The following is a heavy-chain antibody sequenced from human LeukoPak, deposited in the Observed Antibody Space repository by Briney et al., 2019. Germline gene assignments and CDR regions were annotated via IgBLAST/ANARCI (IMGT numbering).Heavy chain of an antibody. CDR1: GFTFSSYA. V-gene: IGHV3-23*01. J-gene: IGHJ4*02. D-gene: IGHD2-2*01. CDR3: AKGGCSSTTCPADY. Sequence: PGGSLRLSCVASGFTFSSYAMTWVRQAPGKGLEWVSVISGSGGSTYYAESVKGRFTISRDNSKNTLYLQMNSLRAEDTAVYYCAKGGCSSTTCPADYWGQGTLVTVSS. CDR2: ISGSGGST.